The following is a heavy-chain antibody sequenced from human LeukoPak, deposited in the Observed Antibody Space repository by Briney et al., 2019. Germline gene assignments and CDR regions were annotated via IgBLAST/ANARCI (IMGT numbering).Heavy chain of an antibody. J-gene: IGHJ6*03. Sequence: SETLSLTCTVSGGSISSYYRSWIRQPAGKGLEWLGRIYTSGSTNYNPSLKSRVTMSVDTSKNQFSLKLSSVTAADTAVYYCAREMELALPLSMYYYYYYMDVWGKGTTVTVSS. CDR3: AREMELALPLSMYYYYYYMDV. CDR1: GGSISSYY. V-gene: IGHV4-4*07. D-gene: IGHD1-7*01. CDR2: IYTSGST.